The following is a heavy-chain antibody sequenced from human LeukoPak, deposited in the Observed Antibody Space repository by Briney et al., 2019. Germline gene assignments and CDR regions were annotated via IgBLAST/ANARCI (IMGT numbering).Heavy chain of an antibody. D-gene: IGHD3-16*01. CDR3: AREGDYTFDY. CDR1: GGSFSGYY. Sequence: NPSETLSLTCAVYGGSFSGYYWSWIRQPPGKGLEWIGEINHSGSTNYNPSLKSRVTISVDTSKNQFSLKLSSVTAADTAVYYCAREGDYTFDYWGQGTLVTVSS. V-gene: IGHV4-34*01. CDR2: INHSGST. J-gene: IGHJ4*02.